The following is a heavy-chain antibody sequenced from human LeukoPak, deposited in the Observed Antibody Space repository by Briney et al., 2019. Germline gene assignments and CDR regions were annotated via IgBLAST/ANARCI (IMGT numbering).Heavy chain of an antibody. J-gene: IGHJ6*03. Sequence: PGGSLRLSCAASGFTFSSYAMSWVRQAPGKGLEWVSAISGSGGSTYYADSVKGRFTISRDNSKNTLYLQMNSLRAEDTAVYYCAKVALSSPYHQTYYYMDVWGKGTTVTVSS. CDR3: AKVALSSPYHQTYYYMDV. CDR1: GFTFSSYA. CDR2: ISGSGGST. D-gene: IGHD6-6*01. V-gene: IGHV3-23*01.